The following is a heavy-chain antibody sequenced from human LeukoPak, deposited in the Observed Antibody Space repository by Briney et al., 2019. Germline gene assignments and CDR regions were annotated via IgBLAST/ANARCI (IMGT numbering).Heavy chain of an antibody. V-gene: IGHV4-38-2*02. D-gene: IGHD1-26*01. Sequence: SETLSLTCTVSGYSISSGYYWGWIRQPPGKGLEWIVSIYHSGSTYYNPSLKSRVTISVDTPKKQFSLKLSSVPAADTAVYYCASKWDLRGFAPWGQGTLVTVPS. CDR2: IYHSGST. CDR1: GYSISSGYY. J-gene: IGHJ5*02. CDR3: ASKWDLRGFAP.